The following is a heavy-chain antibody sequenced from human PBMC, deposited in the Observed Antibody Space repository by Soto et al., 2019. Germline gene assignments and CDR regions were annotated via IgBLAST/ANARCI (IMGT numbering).Heavy chain of an antibody. CDR2: FYFSGST. D-gene: IGHD3-10*01. J-gene: IGHJ4*02. Sequence: SETLSLTCIVSGDSITDYYWNWIRQSPGKGLEWIGYFYFSGSTSYHPFLESRATISVDTSKNQFFLRLTSVTPADTAMYYCVRGGVAAPPHFEFWGQGTLVTVSS. V-gene: IGHV4-59*01. CDR1: GDSITDYY. CDR3: VRGGVAAPPHFEF.